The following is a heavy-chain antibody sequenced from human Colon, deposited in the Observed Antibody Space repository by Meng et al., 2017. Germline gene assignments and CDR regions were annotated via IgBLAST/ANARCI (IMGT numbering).Heavy chain of an antibody. CDR2: ITPDGSLT. Sequence: GESLKISCAASGFAFKTYWMHWVRQVPGKGLVWVSRITPDGSLTSHADSVKGRFTISRDNAKNTLFLQMSSLRAEDTAVYYCVRDLGGHDGYWGQGTLVTVSS. CDR1: GFAFKTYW. J-gene: IGHJ4*02. CDR3: VRDLGGHDGY. D-gene: IGHD5-12*01. V-gene: IGHV3-74*01.